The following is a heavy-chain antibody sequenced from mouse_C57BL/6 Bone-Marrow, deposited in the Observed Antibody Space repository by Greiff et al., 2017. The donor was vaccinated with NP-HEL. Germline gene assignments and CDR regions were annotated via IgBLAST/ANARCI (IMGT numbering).Heavy chain of an antibody. J-gene: IGHJ1*03. CDR2: LSDGGSYT. CDR1: GFTFSSYA. V-gene: IGHV5-4*03. CDR3: ARGGTMITPWYFDV. Sequence: EVMLVESGGGLVKPGGSLKLSCAASGFTFSSYAMSWVRQTPEKRLEWVATLSDGGSYTYYPDNVKGRFTISRDNAKNNLYLQMSHLKSEDTAMYYCARGGTMITPWYFDVWGTGTTVTVSS. D-gene: IGHD2-4*01.